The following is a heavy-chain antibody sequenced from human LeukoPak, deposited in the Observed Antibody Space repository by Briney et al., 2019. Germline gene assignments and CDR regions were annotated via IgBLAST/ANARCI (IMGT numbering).Heavy chain of an antibody. D-gene: IGHD3-9*01. J-gene: IGHJ5*02. CDR2: IIPIFGTA. V-gene: IGHV1-69*05. Sequence: SVKVSCKASGGTFSSYAISWVRQAPGQGLEWMGRIIPIFGTANYAQKLQGRVTITTDESTSTAYMELSSLRSEDTAVYYCARDGATLTGYYKPVGNWFDPWGQGTLVTVSS. CDR3: ARDGATLTGYYKPVGNWFDP. CDR1: GGTFSSYA.